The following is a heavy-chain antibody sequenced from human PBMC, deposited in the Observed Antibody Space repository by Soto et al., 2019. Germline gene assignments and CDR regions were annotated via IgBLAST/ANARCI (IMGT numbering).Heavy chain of an antibody. Sequence: SATLSLTCPVSGDSISSYYWTWIRPPPGKGLEWSAFIYYGGSTNYNPSLKSRVTISVDTSKNQFSLNLNSVTAADTAVYYCARPGRDWGSLEYWGQGTRVTVSS. CDR1: GDSISSYY. CDR3: ARPGRDWGSLEY. J-gene: IGHJ4*02. V-gene: IGHV4-59*08. D-gene: IGHD7-27*01. CDR2: IYYGGST.